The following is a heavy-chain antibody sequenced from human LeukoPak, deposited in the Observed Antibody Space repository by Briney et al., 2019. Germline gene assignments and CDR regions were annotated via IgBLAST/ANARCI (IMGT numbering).Heavy chain of an antibody. CDR2: FYPEDGET. D-gene: IGHD2-15*01. V-gene: IGHV1-24*01. Sequence: ASVKVSCKVSGYTLTELSMHWVRQAPGKGLEWMGGFYPEDGETIYAQKFQGRVTMTEDTSTDTAYMELSSLRSEDTAVYYCATPCPYCSGGSCYRDYYGMDVWGKGTTVTVSS. CDR3: ATPCPYCSGGSCYRDYYGMDV. J-gene: IGHJ6*04. CDR1: GYTLTELS.